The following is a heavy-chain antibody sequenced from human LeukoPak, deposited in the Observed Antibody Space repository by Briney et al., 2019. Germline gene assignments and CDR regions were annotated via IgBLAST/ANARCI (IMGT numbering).Heavy chain of an antibody. D-gene: IGHD1-26*01. CDR2: INAGNGNT. J-gene: IGHJ3*02. V-gene: IGHV1-3*01. Sequence: ASVKVSCKASGYTFTSYAMHWVRQAPGQRLEWMGWINAGNGNTKYSQKFQGRVTITRDTSASTAYMELSSLRSEDTAVYYCARDSRGGGSDAFDIWGQGTMVTVSS. CDR3: ARDSRGGGSDAFDI. CDR1: GYTFTSYA.